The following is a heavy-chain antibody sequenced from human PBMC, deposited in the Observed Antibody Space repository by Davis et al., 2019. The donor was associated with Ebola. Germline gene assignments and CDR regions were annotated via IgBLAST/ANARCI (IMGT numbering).Heavy chain of an antibody. CDR2: IKSKTDGGTT. CDR3: TTDAYGDFNDAFDI. J-gene: IGHJ3*02. D-gene: IGHD4-17*01. V-gene: IGHV3-15*01. Sequence: PGGSLRLSCAASGFTFSNAWMSWVRQAPGKGLEWVGRIKSKTDGGTTDYAAPVKGRFTISRDDSKNTLYLQMNSLKTKDTAVYYCTTDAYGDFNDAFDIWGQGTMVTVSS. CDR1: GFTFSNAW.